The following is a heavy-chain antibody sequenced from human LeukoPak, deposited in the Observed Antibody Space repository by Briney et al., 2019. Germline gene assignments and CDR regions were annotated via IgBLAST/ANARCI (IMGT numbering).Heavy chain of an antibody. CDR1: GFTFSSYA. Sequence: GGSLRLSCAASGFTFSSYAMSWVRQAPGKGLEWVSAISGSGDSTYYADSVKGRFTISRDNSKNTLYLQMNSLRAEDTAVYYCARRITMVRGVATYYYYGMDVWGQGTTVTVSS. CDR3: ARRITMVRGVATYYYYGMDV. V-gene: IGHV3-23*01. J-gene: IGHJ6*02. CDR2: ISGSGDST. D-gene: IGHD3-10*01.